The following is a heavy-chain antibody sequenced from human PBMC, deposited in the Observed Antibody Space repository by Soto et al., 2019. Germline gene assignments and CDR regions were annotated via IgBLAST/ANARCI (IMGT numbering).Heavy chain of an antibody. CDR3: ARGTNSYDSSGPWDGADY. V-gene: IGHV1-46*01. Sequence: QVQLVQSGAEVKKPGASVKVSCKASGYTFTSYYMHWVRQAPGQGLEWMGIINPSGGSTSYAQKFQVRVTMTRDTSPSTVYMELSSLRSEDTAVYYCARGTNSYDSSGPWDGADYWGQGTLVTVSS. CDR2: INPSGGST. CDR1: GYTFTSYY. J-gene: IGHJ4*02. D-gene: IGHD3-22*01.